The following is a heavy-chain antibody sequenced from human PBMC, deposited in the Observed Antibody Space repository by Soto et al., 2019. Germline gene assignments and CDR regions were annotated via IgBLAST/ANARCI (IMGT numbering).Heavy chain of an antibody. CDR2: IYYSGST. D-gene: IGHD2-15*01. J-gene: IGHJ4*02. V-gene: IGHV4-39*01. CDR3: ARHVYCSGGSCFRKKGFDY. Sequence: SETLSLTCTVSGGSISSSSYYWGWIRQPPGKGLEWIGSIYYSGSTYYNPSLKSRVTISVDTSKNQFSLKLSSVTAADTAVYYCARHVYCSGGSCFRKKGFDYWGQGTLVTVSS. CDR1: GGSISSSSYY.